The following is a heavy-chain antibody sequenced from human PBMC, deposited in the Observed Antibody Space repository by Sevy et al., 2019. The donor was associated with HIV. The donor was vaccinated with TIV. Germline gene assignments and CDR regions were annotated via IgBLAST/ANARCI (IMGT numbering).Heavy chain of an antibody. J-gene: IGHJ4*02. V-gene: IGHV4-39*01. CDR3: ATTHHYDFWSGYYRPESFDY. Sequence: LSETLSLTCTVSGGSISSSSYYWGWIRQPPGKGLEWIGSIYYSGSTYYNPSLKSRVTISVDTSKNQFSLKLSSVTAADTAVYYCATTHHYDFWSGYYRPESFDYWGQGTLVTVSS. CDR1: GGSISSSSYY. D-gene: IGHD3-3*01. CDR2: IYYSGST.